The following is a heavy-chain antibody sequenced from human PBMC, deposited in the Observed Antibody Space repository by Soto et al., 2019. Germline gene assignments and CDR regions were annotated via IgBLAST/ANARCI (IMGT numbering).Heavy chain of an antibody. D-gene: IGHD1-20*01. CDR1: GYTFTNYG. Sequence: QAQLVQSGAEVKKPGASVTISCKASGYTFTNYGFIWVRQAPGHGLEWVGWISPYNGRTEYAQNFQGRVTMTRDKPTSPAYMELRSLRSDDTAVYYCARDIYGGNCCDAFDIWGHGTMLTVSS. CDR2: ISPYNGRT. V-gene: IGHV1-18*01. J-gene: IGHJ3*02. CDR3: ARDIYGGNCCDAFDI.